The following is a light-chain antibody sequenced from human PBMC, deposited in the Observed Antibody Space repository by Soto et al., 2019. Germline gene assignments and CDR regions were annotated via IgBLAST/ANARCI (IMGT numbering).Light chain of an antibody. CDR1: QTVTSN. V-gene: IGKV3-15*01. CDR3: QQYNDWPRT. CDR2: GAS. J-gene: IGKJ1*01. Sequence: EIVMTQSPVTLYVSPGETANLSCRASQTVTSNLAWYQQKPGRSPRLLLSGASTRATGIPARFSGSGSGTEFTLTISRLQSEDLAVYYCQQYNDWPRTFGQGTKVEIK.